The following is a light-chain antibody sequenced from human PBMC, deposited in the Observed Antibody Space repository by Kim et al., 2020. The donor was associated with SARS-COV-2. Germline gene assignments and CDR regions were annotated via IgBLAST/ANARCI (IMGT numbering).Light chain of an antibody. CDR3: NCRDSSGSQLV. J-gene: IGLJ3*02. CDR2: GYH. V-gene: IGLV3-19*01. Sequence: SSELTQDPLVSVALGQTVTITCQGDCLRNFYAAWYQQKPGQAPVLVTYGYHHRPSGIPARFSGSSSGNTASLTISGAQAEDEADYYCNCRDSSGSQLVFGGGTQLTVL. CDR1: CLRNFY.